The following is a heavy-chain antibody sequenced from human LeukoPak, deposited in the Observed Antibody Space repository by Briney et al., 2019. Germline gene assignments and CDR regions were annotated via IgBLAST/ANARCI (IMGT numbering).Heavy chain of an antibody. D-gene: IGHD1-26*01. CDR1: GFTFSSYW. CDR2: IIQDGSEK. J-gene: IGHJ3*02. V-gene: IGHV3-7*01. CDR3: ARQTGWKYSGSYSIGAFDI. Sequence: GGSLRLSCAASGFTFSSYWMNWVRQAPGKGLEWVANIIQDGSEKYYVDSVKGRFTISRDNAKNSLYLQMNSLRAEDTAVYFCARQTGWKYSGSYSIGAFDIWGQGTMVTVSS.